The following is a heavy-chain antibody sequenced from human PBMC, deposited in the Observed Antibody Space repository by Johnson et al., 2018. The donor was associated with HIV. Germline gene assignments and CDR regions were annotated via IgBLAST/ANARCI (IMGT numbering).Heavy chain of an antibody. V-gene: IGHV3-11*01. D-gene: IGHD1-26*01. CDR3: NTDRVDGGGSYYNAFDI. CDR1: GFTFSDYY. Sequence: QVQLVESGGGLVQPGGSLRLSCAASGFTFSDYYMSWIRQAPGKGLEWVSYISSSCNTIYYADSVRGRFTLPRDNSKNTLYLQMNSLKTEDTALYYCNTDRVDGGGSYYNAFDIWGQGTMVTVSS. CDR2: ISSSCNTI. J-gene: IGHJ3*02.